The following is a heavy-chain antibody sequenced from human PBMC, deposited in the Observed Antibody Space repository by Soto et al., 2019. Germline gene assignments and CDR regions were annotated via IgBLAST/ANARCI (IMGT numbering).Heavy chain of an antibody. CDR2: IGGSGVST. J-gene: IGHJ4*02. D-gene: IGHD2-15*01. V-gene: IGHV3-23*01. CDR3: ATDYTHTRYCSAGSCYYDY. Sequence: EVQLLESGGTLGQPGGSLRLSCVASGFTFSSYAMSWVRQAPGKGLEWVSGIGGSGVSTCYADSVRGRFTISKDYSKNTLYLHLTSRTAQDTAGNTWATDYTHTRYCSAGSCYYDYWGQGTLVTVSS. CDR1: GFTFSSYA.